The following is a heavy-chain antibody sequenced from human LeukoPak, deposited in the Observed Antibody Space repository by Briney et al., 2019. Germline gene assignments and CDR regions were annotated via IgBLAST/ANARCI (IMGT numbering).Heavy chain of an antibody. V-gene: IGHV3-33*01. CDR1: GFIFSAHG. CDR2: IWSGSTTG. J-gene: IGHJ6*03. D-gene: IGHD6-13*01. CDR3: ARDSWYDGSYYLDV. Sequence: PGRSLRLSCAASGFIFSAHGMHWVRQAPGQGLEWVALIWSGSTTGLYADSVKGCFTVSRDTKTLYLQMNSQRADDTAGYYGARDSWYDGSYYLDVWGKGTTVTVSS.